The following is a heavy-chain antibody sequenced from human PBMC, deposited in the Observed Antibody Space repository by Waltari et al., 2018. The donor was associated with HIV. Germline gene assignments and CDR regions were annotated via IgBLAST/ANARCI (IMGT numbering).Heavy chain of an antibody. CDR3: ARGASIGGWVRNDY. CDR1: GGSISSSGYY. J-gene: IGHJ4*02. D-gene: IGHD6-6*01. Sequence: QLQLQESGPGLVKLSETLSLTCTVSGGSISSSGYYWGWIRQPPGKGLEWIGTIYYSGSTYYNPSLKSRVTISADTSKNQFSLKLSSVTAADTAVYYCARGASIGGWVRNDYWGQGTLVTVSS. CDR2: IYYSGST. V-gene: IGHV4-39*07.